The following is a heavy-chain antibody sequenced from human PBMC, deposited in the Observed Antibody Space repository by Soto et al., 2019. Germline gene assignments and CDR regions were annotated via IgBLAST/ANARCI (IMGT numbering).Heavy chain of an antibody. Sequence: ESGGGLAQPGGSLRLSCAASGFTLSGYAMDWVRQAPGKGLEYVSGISSNGVGSYYANSVQGRFTISRDNSKNTVYLQMGSLRPEDMAVYYCARRARPDFYYMDVWGKGTTVTVSS. J-gene: IGHJ6*03. CDR3: ARRARPDFYYMDV. V-gene: IGHV3-64*01. CDR2: ISSNGVGS. D-gene: IGHD6-6*01. CDR1: GFTLSGYA.